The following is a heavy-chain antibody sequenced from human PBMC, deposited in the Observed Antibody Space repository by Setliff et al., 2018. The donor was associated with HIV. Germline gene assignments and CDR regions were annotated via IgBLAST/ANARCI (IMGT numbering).Heavy chain of an antibody. CDR2: ISGFNGNT. CDR1: GYSFARYG. V-gene: IGHV1-18*01. Sequence: ASVKVSCKASGYSFARYGLSWVRQAPGQVLEWMGWISGFNGNTKYAQSFHDRVAMTTETATSTANMEMRSLRPDDTAAYFCARVPYRSAWFSGGHDAFDIWGQGTMVTVSS. D-gene: IGHD6-19*01. CDR3: ARVPYRSAWFSGGHDAFDI. J-gene: IGHJ3*02.